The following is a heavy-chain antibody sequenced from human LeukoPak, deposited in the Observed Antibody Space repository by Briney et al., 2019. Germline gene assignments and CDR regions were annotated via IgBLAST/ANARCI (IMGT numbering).Heavy chain of an antibody. CDR1: GGSISSSSYY. CDR3: ARDKVGATRYYYYYMDV. V-gene: IGHV4-39*07. CDR2: IYYSGST. J-gene: IGHJ6*03. D-gene: IGHD1-26*01. Sequence: PSETLSLTCTVSGGSISSSSYYWGWLRQPPGKGLEWIGSIYYSGSTYYNPSLKSRVTISVDTSKNQFSLKLSSVTAADTAVYYCARDKVGATRYYYYYMDVWGKGTTVTVSS.